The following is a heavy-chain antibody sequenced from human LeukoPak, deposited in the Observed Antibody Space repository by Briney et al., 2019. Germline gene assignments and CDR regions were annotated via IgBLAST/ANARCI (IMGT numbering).Heavy chain of an antibody. Sequence: SETLSLTCTVSGDSINNYYWSWIRQPPGKGLEWIGYIYYSGSTNYNPSLKSRVTISVDTSKNQFSLNLSSVTAAGTAVYYCARHDPRGEPARLGFFDYWGQGTLVTVSS. J-gene: IGHJ4*02. D-gene: IGHD6-6*01. CDR2: IYYSGST. V-gene: IGHV4-59*08. CDR1: GDSINNYY. CDR3: ARHDPRGEPARLGFFDY.